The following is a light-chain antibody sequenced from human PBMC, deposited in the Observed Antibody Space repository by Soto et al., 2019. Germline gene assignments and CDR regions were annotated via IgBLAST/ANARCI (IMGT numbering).Light chain of an antibody. CDR2: GNS. CDR3: QSYDSSLSGVV. Sequence: QSVLTQPPSVSGAPGQRVTISCTGSSSNIGAGYDVHWYRQLPGTAPKLLIYGNSNRPSGVPDRFSGSKSGTSASLAITGLQAKDEADYYCQSYDSSLSGVVFGGGTMLTVL. J-gene: IGLJ2*01. V-gene: IGLV1-40*01. CDR1: SSNIGAGYD.